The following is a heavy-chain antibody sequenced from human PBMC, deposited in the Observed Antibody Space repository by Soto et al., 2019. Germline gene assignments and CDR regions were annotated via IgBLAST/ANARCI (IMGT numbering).Heavy chain of an antibody. CDR2: FHPSGLST. J-gene: IGHJ5*02. D-gene: IGHD6-19*01. Sequence: QVHLVQSGAEGKKPGASVNVSCQASGSITNHHMHWVRQAPGQGLEWMGIFHPSGLSTTYAQTFQGRVTITRHTSTATVNMELSSRTSGYTAFYVRAKVTHRGPRAVAGPLRSWGQGTLVIVSS. V-gene: IGHV1-46*01. CDR3: AKVTHRGPRAVAGPLRS. CDR1: GSITNHH.